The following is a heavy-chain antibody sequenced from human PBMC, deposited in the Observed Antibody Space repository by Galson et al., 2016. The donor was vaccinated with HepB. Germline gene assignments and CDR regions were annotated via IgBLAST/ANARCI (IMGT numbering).Heavy chain of an antibody. Sequence: SLRLSCAASGFTLRRYAMSWVRQAPGKGLEWVADIRSDDRTYYVDSVKGRFTISRDNSKNTVYLQMNSLRGEDTAVYYCVRDFGIVSTPDDYLWGPGSLITVSS. J-gene: IGHJ4*02. CDR1: GFTLRRYA. CDR2: IRSDDRT. V-gene: IGHV3-23*01. D-gene: IGHD5-12*01. CDR3: VRDFGIVSTPDDYL.